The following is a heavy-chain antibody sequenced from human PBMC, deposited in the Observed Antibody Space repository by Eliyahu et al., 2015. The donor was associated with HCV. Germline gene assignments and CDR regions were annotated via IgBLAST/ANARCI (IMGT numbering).Heavy chain of an antibody. J-gene: IGHJ6*02. D-gene: IGHD6-19*01. Sequence: QVKLQEAGPGLVKPSETLSLTCTVSGGSISXYSWAWXGQPPGSGLEWIGYIFYSGGTQYNPSLESRVTISVDTSKNQFSLRLRSVTAADTAVYYCARHLGSSGWDDYYYGMDVWGQGTTVTVSS. CDR1: GGSISXYS. CDR3: ARHLGSSGWDDYYYGMDV. V-gene: IGHV4-59*08. CDR2: IFYSGGT.